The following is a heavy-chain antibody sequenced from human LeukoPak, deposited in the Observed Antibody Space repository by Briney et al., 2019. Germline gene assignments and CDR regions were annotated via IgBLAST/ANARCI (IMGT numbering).Heavy chain of an antibody. CDR2: IRSDGSST. CDR1: GFSFSAYI. D-gene: IGHD6-19*01. V-gene: IGHV3-64*01. J-gene: IGHJ4*02. Sequence: RPGGSLRLSCVASGFSFSAYIMHWVRQAPGKGLEYVSAIRSDGSSTFYPNSVKGRFTISRDNSKSTLYLQMGCLRAEDTAVYYCTRRYGGHSGWAGYHDSWGQGTLVTVSS. CDR3: TRRYGGHSGWAGYHDS.